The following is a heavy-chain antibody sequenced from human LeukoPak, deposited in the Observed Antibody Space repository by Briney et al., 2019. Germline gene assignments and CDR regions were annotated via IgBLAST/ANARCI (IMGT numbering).Heavy chain of an antibody. CDR2: IKQDGSEK. J-gene: IGHJ4*02. CDR3: ARGSGWFDY. D-gene: IGHD6-19*01. V-gene: IGHV3-7*01. Sequence: GGSLRLSCAASGFTFSDYWMNWVRQAPGKGLEWVANIKQDGSEKYYVDSVKGRFTISRDNAKNSLYLQMNSLRAEDTAVYYCARGSGWFDYWGQGTLVTVSS. CDR1: GFTFSDYW.